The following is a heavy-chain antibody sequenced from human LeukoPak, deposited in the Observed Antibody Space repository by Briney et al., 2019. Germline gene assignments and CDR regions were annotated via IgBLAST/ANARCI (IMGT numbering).Heavy chain of an antibody. CDR2: ISGSGGST. V-gene: IGHV3-23*01. J-gene: IGHJ4*02. Sequence: PGGSLRLSCAASGFTFSSYAMSWVRQAPGKGLEWVSAISGSGGSTYYADSVKGRFTISRDNSKNTLYLQMNGLRAEDTAVYYCAKVYSSSWYFDYWGQGTLVTVSS. D-gene: IGHD6-13*01. CDR3: AKVYSSSWYFDY. CDR1: GFTFSSYA.